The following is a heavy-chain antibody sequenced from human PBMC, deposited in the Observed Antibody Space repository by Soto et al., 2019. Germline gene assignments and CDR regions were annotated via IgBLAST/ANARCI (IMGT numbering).Heavy chain of an antibody. CDR2: ISAYNGNT. D-gene: IGHD1-26*01. CDR1: GYTFTSYG. Sequence: ASVKVSCKASGYTFTSYGISWVRQAPGQGLAWMGWISAYNGNTNYAQKLQGRVTMSTDTSTSTAYMELRSLRSDDTAVDYYARDDAVGLFDYWGQGTLVTVSS. CDR3: ARDDAVGLFDY. V-gene: IGHV1-18*01. J-gene: IGHJ4*02.